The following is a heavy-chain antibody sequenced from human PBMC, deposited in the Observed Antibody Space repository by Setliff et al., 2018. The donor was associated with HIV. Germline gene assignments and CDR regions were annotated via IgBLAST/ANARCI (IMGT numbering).Heavy chain of an antibody. CDR1: GFTFDTYW. CDR3: ARDQIYYDSGSYPFYMDV. J-gene: IGHJ6*03. V-gene: IGHV3-7*01. Sequence: GGSLRLSCVAAGFTFDTYWLSWVRQAPGKGLEWVANIKEDGSEKYYVDSVKGRFTVSRDNSKNTLYLQMNSLRAEDTAVYYCARDQIYYDSGSYPFYMDVWGKGTTVTVSS. D-gene: IGHD3-22*01. CDR2: IKEDGSEK.